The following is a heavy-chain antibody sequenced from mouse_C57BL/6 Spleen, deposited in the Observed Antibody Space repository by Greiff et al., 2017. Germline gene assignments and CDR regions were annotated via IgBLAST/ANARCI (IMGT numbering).Heavy chain of an antibody. Sequence: EVMLVESGGGLVQPGGSLKLSCAASGFTFSDYYMYWVSQTPEKRLEWVAYISNGGGSTYYPDTVKGRFTISRDNAKNTLYLQMSLLKSEDTAMYYCARGVFFDYWGQGTTLTVSS. V-gene: IGHV5-12*01. J-gene: IGHJ2*01. CDR1: GFTFSDYY. CDR2: ISNGGGST. CDR3: ARGVFFDY.